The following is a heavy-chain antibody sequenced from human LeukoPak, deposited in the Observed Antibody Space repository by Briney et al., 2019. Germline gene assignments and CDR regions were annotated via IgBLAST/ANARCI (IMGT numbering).Heavy chain of an antibody. D-gene: IGHD3-3*01. V-gene: IGHV1-8*01. CDR3: ARGVGRITIFGVVRVFGY. Sequence: ASVKVSCKASRYTFTSYDINWVRQATGQGLEWMGWMNPNSGNTGYAQKFQGRVTMTRNTSISTAYMGLSSLRSEDTAVYYCARGVGRITIFGVVRVFGYWGQGTLVTVSS. CDR1: RYTFTSYD. J-gene: IGHJ4*02. CDR2: MNPNSGNT.